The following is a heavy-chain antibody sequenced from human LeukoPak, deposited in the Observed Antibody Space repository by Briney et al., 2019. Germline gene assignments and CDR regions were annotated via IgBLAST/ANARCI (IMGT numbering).Heavy chain of an antibody. CDR3: ARALGIAAAGAPPNYYYYGMDV. D-gene: IGHD6-13*01. J-gene: IGHJ6*02. Sequence: ASAKVSCKASGYTFTSYGISWVRQAPGQGLEWMGWINPNTGGTNYAQKFQGRVTMTRNTSISTAYMELSSLRSEDTAVYYCARALGIAAAGAPPNYYYYGMDVWGQGTTVTVSS. V-gene: IGHV1-8*02. CDR2: INPNTGGT. CDR1: GYTFTSYG.